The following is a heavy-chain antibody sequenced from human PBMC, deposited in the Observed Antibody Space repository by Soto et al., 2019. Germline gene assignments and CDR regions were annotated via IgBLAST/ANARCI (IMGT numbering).Heavy chain of an antibody. D-gene: IGHD4-4*01. CDR2: ISSSSSYI. CDR1: GFTFSSYS. CDR3: ARERLHGNWFDP. V-gene: IGHV3-21*01. Sequence: EVQLVESGGGLVKPGGSLRLSCAASGFTFSSYSMNWVRQAPGKGLEWVSSISSSSSYIYYADSVKGRFTISRDNAKNSLYLQMNSLRAEDTAVYYCARERLHGNWFDPRGQGTLVTVSS. J-gene: IGHJ5*02.